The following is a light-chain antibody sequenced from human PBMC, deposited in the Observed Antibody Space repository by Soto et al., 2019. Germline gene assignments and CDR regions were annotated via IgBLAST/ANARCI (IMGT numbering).Light chain of an antibody. CDR1: QSVNSN. V-gene: IGKV3-11*01. Sequence: IVMTQSPATLSVSPGERATLSCRASQSVNSNLAWYQQRPGQAPRLLIYGASNRATGIPARFSGSRSGTDFTLTISSLEPEDFGVYFCHQRNKFGQGTRLEIK. CDR2: GAS. CDR3: HQRNK. J-gene: IGKJ5*01.